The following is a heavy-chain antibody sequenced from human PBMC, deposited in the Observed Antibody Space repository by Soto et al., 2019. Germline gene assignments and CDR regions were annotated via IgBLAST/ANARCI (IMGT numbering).Heavy chain of an antibody. J-gene: IGHJ6*02. CDR2: IYHSGST. D-gene: IGHD3-16*01. CDR1: GGSISSGGYS. CDR3: ARADPLGEFAYGMDV. Sequence: PSETLSLTCAVSGGSISSGGYSWSWIRQPPGKGLEWIGYIYHSGSTYYNPSLKSRVTISVDRSKNQFSLKLSSVTAADTAVYYCARADPLGEFAYGMDVWGQGTTVTVSS. V-gene: IGHV4-30-2*01.